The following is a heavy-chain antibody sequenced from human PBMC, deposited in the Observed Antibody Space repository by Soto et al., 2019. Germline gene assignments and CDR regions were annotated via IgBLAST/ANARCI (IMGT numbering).Heavy chain of an antibody. CDR2: IYYSGST. CDR3: ARRRDDWLSYFDY. CDR1: GGSLTSYY. V-gene: IGHV4-59*01. J-gene: IGHJ4*02. D-gene: IGHD3-9*01. Sequence: QVQLQESGPGLVKPSETLSLTCTVSGGSLTSYYWSWLRQPPGKGLEWIGYIYYSGSTQYSPCLNSRVAISVDRDKNQFSLKLSSVTAADTAVYYGARRRDDWLSYFDYWGRGTLVTVSS.